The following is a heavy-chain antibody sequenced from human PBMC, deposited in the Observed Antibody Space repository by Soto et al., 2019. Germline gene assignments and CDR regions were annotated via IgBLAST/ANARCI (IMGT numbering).Heavy chain of an antibody. Sequence: QVPLVQSGAEVKKPGASVKVSCKASGYTFTSYDINWVRQATGQGLEWMGWMNPNSGNTGYAQKFQGRVTMTRNTSISTAYMELSSLRSEDTAVYYCARVWIQLWPHRYYMDVWGKGTTVTVSS. D-gene: IGHD5-18*01. CDR3: ARVWIQLWPHRYYMDV. V-gene: IGHV1-8*01. CDR2: MNPNSGNT. CDR1: GYTFTSYD. J-gene: IGHJ6*03.